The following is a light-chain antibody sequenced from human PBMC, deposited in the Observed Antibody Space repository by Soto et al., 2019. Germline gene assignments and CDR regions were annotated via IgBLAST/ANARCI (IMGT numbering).Light chain of an antibody. J-gene: IGKJ5*01. CDR2: GTS. CDR3: QQYNNWPIT. CDR1: QSVSSN. V-gene: IGKV3-15*01. Sequence: ETVMTQSPATLSVSPGERATLSCRVSQSVSSNLAWYQQKPGQAPRLLIYGTSTRATGIPARFSGSGSGTEFTLTISSLQSEDFAVYYCQQYNNWPITFGQGTRLEIK.